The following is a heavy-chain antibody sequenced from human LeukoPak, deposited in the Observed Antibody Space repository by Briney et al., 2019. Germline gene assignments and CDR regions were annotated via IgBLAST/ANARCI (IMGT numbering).Heavy chain of an antibody. J-gene: IGHJ4*02. CDR2: IYYSGST. Sequence: SETLSLTCTVSGGSISSGGYYWSWIRQHPGKGLEWIGYIYYSGSTYYNPSLKSRVTISVDTSKNQFSLKLSSVTAADTAVYYCARAYGSGTHFDYWGQGNLVTVSS. V-gene: IGHV4-31*03. CDR3: ARAYGSGTHFDY. CDR1: GGSISSGGYY. D-gene: IGHD3-10*01.